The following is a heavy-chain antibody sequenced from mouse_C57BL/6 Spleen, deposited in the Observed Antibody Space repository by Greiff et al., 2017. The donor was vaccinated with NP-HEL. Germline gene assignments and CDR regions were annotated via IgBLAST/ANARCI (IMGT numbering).Heavy chain of an antibody. CDR1: GFSLTSYG. J-gene: IGHJ4*01. V-gene: IGHV2-2*01. D-gene: IGHD2-4*01. Sequence: VQLQQSGPGLVQPSQSLSITCTVSGFSLTSYGVHWVRQSPGKGLEWLGVIWSGGSTDYNAAFISRLSISKDNSKSQVFFKMNSLQADDTAIYYCAPFYDYDENYAMDYWGQGTSVTVSS. CDR3: APFYDYDENYAMDY. CDR2: IWSGGST.